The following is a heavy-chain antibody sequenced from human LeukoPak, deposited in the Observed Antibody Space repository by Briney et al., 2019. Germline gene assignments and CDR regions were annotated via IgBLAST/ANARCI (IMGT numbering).Heavy chain of an antibody. CDR3: ARHSLTYYYDSSGSLDY. Sequence: PSETLSLTCTVSGYSISSGYYWGWLRQPPGKGLEWIGSIYYSGSTYYNPSLKSRVTISVDTSKNQFSLKLSSVTAADTAVYYCARHSLTYYYDSSGSLDYWGQGTLVTVSS. CDR1: GYSISSGYY. D-gene: IGHD3-22*01. J-gene: IGHJ4*02. CDR2: IYYSGST. V-gene: IGHV4-38-2*02.